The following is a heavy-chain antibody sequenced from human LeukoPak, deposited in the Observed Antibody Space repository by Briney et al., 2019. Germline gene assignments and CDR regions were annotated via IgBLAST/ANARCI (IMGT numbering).Heavy chain of an antibody. CDR3: AKGDYNTLAFDY. D-gene: IGHD5-12*01. J-gene: IGHJ4*02. V-gene: IGHV3-30*04. CDR2: LSYDGKND. Sequence: GGSLRLSCAASGFDFNVYTLHWVRQAPGMGLEWVAVLSYDGKNDYYRDSVRGRFTFSRDSSKNTLYLQMNSLRAEDTAVYYCAKGDYNTLAFDYWGQGTLVTVSS. CDR1: GFDFNVYT.